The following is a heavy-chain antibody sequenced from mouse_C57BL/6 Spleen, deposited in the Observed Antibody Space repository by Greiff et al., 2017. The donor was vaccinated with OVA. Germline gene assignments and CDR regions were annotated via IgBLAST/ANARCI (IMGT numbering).Heavy chain of an antibody. V-gene: IGHV1-55*01. J-gene: IGHJ4*01. CDR3: ARYTTVVDYYAMDY. D-gene: IGHD1-1*01. CDR1: GYTFTSYW. CDR2: IYPGSSST. Sequence: QVQLQQPGAELVKPGASVKMSCKASGYTFTSYWITWVKQRPGQGLEWIGDIYPGSSSTNYNEKFKSKATLTVDTSSSTAYMQLSSLTSEDSAVYYCARYTTVVDYYAMDYWGQGTSVTVSS.